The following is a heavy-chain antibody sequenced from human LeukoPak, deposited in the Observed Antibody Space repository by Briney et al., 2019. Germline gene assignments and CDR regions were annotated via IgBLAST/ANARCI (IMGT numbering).Heavy chain of an antibody. D-gene: IGHD3-22*01. CDR2: IYYSGST. CDR3: ARSLQGGYDSSGYYYEYYFGMDV. CDR1: GGSVSSGSYY. J-gene: IGHJ6*02. V-gene: IGHV4-61*01. Sequence: SETLSLTCTVSGGSVSSGSYYWSWIRQPPGKGLEWIGYIYYSGSTNYNPSLKSRVTISVDTSKNQFSLKLSSVTAADTAVYYCARSLQGGYDSSGYYYEYYFGMDVWGQGTTVTVSS.